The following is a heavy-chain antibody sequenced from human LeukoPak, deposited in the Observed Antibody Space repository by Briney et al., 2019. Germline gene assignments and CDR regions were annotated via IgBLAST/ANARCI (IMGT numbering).Heavy chain of an antibody. Sequence: GGSLRLFCAASGFPFSNYDVTGVRRAPGKGLEWVTVIGGSDGSTYYADSVKGRFTISRDNYKNTLYLQMNSLRAEDTAVYYCAKGIYSSGWSYFDYWGHGTLVTVSS. CDR3: AKGIYSSGWSYFDY. J-gene: IGHJ4*01. CDR2: IGGSDGST. V-gene: IGHV3-23*01. D-gene: IGHD6-19*01. CDR1: GFPFSNYD.